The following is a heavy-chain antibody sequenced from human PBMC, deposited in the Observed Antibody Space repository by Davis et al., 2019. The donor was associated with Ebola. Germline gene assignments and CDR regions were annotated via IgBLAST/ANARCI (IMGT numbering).Heavy chain of an antibody. D-gene: IGHD3-16*01. J-gene: IGHJ4*02. CDR2: INSDGSST. Sequence: HTGGSLRLSCAASGFTFSSYWMHWVRQAPGKGLVWVSRINSDGSSTSYADSVKGRFTISRDNAKNTLYLQMNSLRVEDTAVYYCAKGEYIYYWGIDGNWGQGNMVTVSP. CDR3: AKGEYIYYWGIDGN. V-gene: IGHV3-74*01. CDR1: GFTFSSYW.